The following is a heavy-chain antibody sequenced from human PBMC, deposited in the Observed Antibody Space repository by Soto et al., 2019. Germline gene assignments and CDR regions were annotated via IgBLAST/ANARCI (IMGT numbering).Heavy chain of an antibody. V-gene: IGHV1-18*01. Sequence: HVQLEQSGGEVKKPGASVKVSCKPSGYTFTNYVIIWVRQAPGQGLEYMGWISPFNGHTKYAQKFQGRVTLTTETSTSTAYMELRSLINDDTAVYYCARDAGSESYLAYSGQGTLVSVSS. CDR3: ARDAGSESYLAY. CDR1: GYTFTNYV. D-gene: IGHD1-26*01. J-gene: IGHJ4*02. CDR2: ISPFNGHT.